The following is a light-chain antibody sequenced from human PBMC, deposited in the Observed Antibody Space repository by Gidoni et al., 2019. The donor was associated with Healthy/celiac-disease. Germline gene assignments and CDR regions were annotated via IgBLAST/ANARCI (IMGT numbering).Light chain of an antibody. V-gene: IGKV3-20*01. CDR3: QQYGSSPWT. Sequence: EIVLTQSPGTLSLSPGERATLPCRASPSVSSSYLAWYQQKPGQAPRLLIYSASSRATGIPDRFSGSGSGTDFTLTISRLEPEDFAVYYCQQYGSSPWTFGQGTKVEIK. CDR1: PSVSSSY. CDR2: SAS. J-gene: IGKJ1*01.